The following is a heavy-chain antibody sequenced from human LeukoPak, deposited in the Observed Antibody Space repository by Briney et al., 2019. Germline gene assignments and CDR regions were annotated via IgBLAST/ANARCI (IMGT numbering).Heavy chain of an antibody. Sequence: SVKVSCKASGGTFSSYATSWVRQAPGQGLEWMGGIIPIFGTANYAQKFQGRATITTDESTSTAYMELSSLRSEDTAVYYCARHSFGGDIDYWGQGTLVTVSS. CDR2: IIPIFGTA. CDR3: ARHSFGGDIDY. CDR1: GGTFSSYA. D-gene: IGHD3-10*01. J-gene: IGHJ4*02. V-gene: IGHV1-69*05.